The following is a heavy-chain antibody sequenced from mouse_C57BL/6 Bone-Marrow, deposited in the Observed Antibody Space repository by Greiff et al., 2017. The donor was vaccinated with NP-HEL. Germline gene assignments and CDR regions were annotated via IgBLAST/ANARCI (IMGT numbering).Heavy chain of an antibody. CDR1: GYTFTSYT. Sequence: QVQLKQSGAELARPGASVKMSCKASGYTFTSYTMHWVNQRPGQGLEWIGYINPSSGYTKYNQKFKDKATLTADKSSSTAYMQLSSLTSEDSAVYYCARGGYADYFDYWGQGTTLTVSS. J-gene: IGHJ2*01. D-gene: IGHD2-14*01. CDR3: ARGGYADYFDY. V-gene: IGHV1-4*01. CDR2: INPSSGYT.